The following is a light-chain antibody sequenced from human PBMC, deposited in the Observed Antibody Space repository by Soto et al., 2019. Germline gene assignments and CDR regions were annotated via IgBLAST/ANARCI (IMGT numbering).Light chain of an antibody. Sequence: EIVMTQSPLSLSVTPGEPASISCRSSPTLLHNNGFFYLDWYLQKPGQPPQLLINLGSNRASGVPDRFSGSGSGTDFTLKISRVEAEDVGVYFCMQALQTPPWTFGQGTKVEIK. V-gene: IGKV2-28*01. CDR2: LGS. J-gene: IGKJ1*01. CDR3: MQALQTPPWT. CDR1: PTLLHNNGFFY.